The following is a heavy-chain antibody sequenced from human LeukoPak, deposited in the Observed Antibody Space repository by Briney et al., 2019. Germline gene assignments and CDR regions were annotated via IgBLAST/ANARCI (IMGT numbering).Heavy chain of an antibody. V-gene: IGHV3-7*01. CDR2: IKEDGSDE. Sequence: GSLRLSCAASGFTFSRYWMSWVRQAPGKGLEWVANIKEDGSDENFVDSVKGRFTISRDNAKNSVYLQMNSLRVEDSAVYYCANDDFSGYHYWGQGTLVTVSS. J-gene: IGHJ4*02. CDR3: ANDDFSGYHY. D-gene: IGHD3/OR15-3a*01. CDR1: GFTFSRYW.